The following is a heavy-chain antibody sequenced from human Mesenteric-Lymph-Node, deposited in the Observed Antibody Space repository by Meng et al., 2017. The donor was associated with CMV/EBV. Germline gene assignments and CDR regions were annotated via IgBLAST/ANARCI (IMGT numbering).Heavy chain of an antibody. J-gene: IGHJ4*02. D-gene: IGHD3-3*01. Sequence: ASVKVSCKASGYTFTSYGISWVRQAPGQGLEWMGWISAYNGNTNYAQKLQGRVTMTTDTSTSTAYMELSSLTSEDTAVYFCARGQYEFWSGYQYYFDYWGQGTLVTVSS. CDR3: ARGQYEFWSGYQYYFDY. V-gene: IGHV1-18*01. CDR2: ISAYNGNT. CDR1: GYTFTSYG.